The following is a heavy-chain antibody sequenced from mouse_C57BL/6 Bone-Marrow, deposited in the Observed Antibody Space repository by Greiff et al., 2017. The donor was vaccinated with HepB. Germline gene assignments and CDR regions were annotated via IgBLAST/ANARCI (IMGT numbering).Heavy chain of an antibody. CDR2: IYPGDGDT. J-gene: IGHJ2*01. D-gene: IGHD2-1*01. V-gene: IGHV1-80*01. CDR1: GYAFSSYW. CDR3: ARGGNYDFDY. Sequence: VQRVESGAELVKPGASVKISCKASGYAFSSYWMNWVKQRPGKGLEWIGQIYPGDGDTNYNGKFKGKATLTADKSSSTAYMQLSSLTSEDSAVYFCARGGNYDFDYWGKGTTLTVSS.